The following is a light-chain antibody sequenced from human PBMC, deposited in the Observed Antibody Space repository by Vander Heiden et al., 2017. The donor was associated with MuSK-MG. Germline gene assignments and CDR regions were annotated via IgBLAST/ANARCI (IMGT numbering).Light chain of an antibody. Sequence: QSVLTQPPSVSGAPGQRVTISCTGSSSNIGAGYDVHWYQQLPGTAPNLLIYGNSNRPSGVPDRFSGSKSGTSASLAITALQAEDEADYYCQSYDSSLSGYVFGTGTKVTVL. CDR1: SSNIGAGYD. CDR2: GNS. V-gene: IGLV1-40*01. CDR3: QSYDSSLSGYV. J-gene: IGLJ1*01.